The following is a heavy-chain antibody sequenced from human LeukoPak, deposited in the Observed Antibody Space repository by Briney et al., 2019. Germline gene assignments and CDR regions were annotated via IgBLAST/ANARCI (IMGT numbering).Heavy chain of an antibody. V-gene: IGHV4-30-2*01. CDR3: ASLYCSSTSCYAGRDAFDI. CDR1: GGSISSGGYS. D-gene: IGHD2-2*01. Sequence: SETLSLTCAVSGGSISSGGYSWSWIRQPPGKGLEWIGYIYHSGSTYYNPSLKSRVTISVDRSKNQFSLKLSSVPAADTAVYYCASLYCSSTSCYAGRDAFDIWGQGTMVTVSS. J-gene: IGHJ3*02. CDR2: IYHSGST.